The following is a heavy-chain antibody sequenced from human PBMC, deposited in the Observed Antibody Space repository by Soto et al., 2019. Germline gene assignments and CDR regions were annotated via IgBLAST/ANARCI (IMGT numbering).Heavy chain of an antibody. CDR2: IYGSDDK. D-gene: IGHD1-1*01. Sequence: QITLKESGPTLVKPARTLTLTCTFSGFSLTTSAVAVGWIRQPPGKALEWLAIIYGSDDKFYSPSLKSRLTITKDTSTNQVVLTMTSMDPLDTATYYCARRYDPYYFDYWGQGTLVTVSS. J-gene: IGHJ4*02. CDR1: GFSLTTSAVA. V-gene: IGHV2-5*01. CDR3: ARRYDPYYFDY.